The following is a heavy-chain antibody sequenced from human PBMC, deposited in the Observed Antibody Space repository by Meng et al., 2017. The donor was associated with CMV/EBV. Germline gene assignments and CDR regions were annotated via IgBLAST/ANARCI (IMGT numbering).Heavy chain of an antibody. Sequence: GGSLRLSCAASGFTFSNYWMSWVRQAPGKGLEWVANIKQDGSEKYYGDSVKGRFTISRDNAKNSLYLQMSSLRAEDTAVYYCAREAITMIVVAYWYFDLWGRGTLVTVSS. CDR1: GFTFSNYW. CDR2: IKQDGSEK. CDR3: AREAITMIVVAYWYFDL. D-gene: IGHD3-22*01. V-gene: IGHV3-7*01. J-gene: IGHJ2*01.